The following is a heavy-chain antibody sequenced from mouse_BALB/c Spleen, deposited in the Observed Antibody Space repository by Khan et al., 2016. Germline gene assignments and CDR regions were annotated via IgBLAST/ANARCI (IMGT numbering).Heavy chain of an antibody. V-gene: IGHV3-2*02. Sequence: EVQLQESGPGLVKPSQSLSLTCTVTGYSITSDYAWNWNRQFPGNKLEWMGYISYSGSTSYNPSLKSRISITRDTSKNQFFLQLNSVTTEDTASYYCAREGDYWGQGTSVPVSS. CDR3: AREGDY. CDR1: GYSITSDYA. J-gene: IGHJ4*01. CDR2: ISYSGST.